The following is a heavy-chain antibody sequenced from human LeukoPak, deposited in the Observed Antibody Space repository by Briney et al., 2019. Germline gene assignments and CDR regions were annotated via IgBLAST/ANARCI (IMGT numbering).Heavy chain of an antibody. J-gene: IGHJ3*02. CDR2: IGWNSGSI. Sequence: GGSLRLSCAASGFTFDDYAMHWVRQAPGKGLEWVSGIGWNSGSIGYADSVKGRFTISRDNAKNSPYLQMNSLRAEDTALYYCAKDIHDFWSGYWGAFDIWGQGTMVTVSS. D-gene: IGHD3-3*01. CDR3: AKDIHDFWSGYWGAFDI. CDR1: GFTFDDYA. V-gene: IGHV3-9*01.